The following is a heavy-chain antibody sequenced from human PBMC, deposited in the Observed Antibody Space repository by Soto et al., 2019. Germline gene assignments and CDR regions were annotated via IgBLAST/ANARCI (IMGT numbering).Heavy chain of an antibody. V-gene: IGHV1-18*01. D-gene: IGHD1-26*01. CDR2: ISAYNGNT. CDR3: ARDSVPKANFDY. Sequence: GASVKVSCKASGYTFPTYGISWARQAPGQGLEWMGWISAYNGNTNYAQKLQGRVTMTTDTSTSTAYKELRSLRSDDTAVYYCARDSVPKANFDYWGQGTLVTVSS. J-gene: IGHJ4*02. CDR1: GYTFPTYG.